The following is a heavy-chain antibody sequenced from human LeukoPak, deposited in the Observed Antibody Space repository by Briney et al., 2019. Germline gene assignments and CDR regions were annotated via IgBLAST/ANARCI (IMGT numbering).Heavy chain of an antibody. CDR2: ISGSGGST. CDR1: GFTFSSYA. J-gene: IGHJ5*02. CDR3: AKDRPYCSSTSCRDPNWFDP. D-gene: IGHD2-2*01. V-gene: IGHV3-23*01. Sequence: GGSLRLSCAASGFTFSSYAMSWVRQAPGKGLEWVSAISGSGGSTYYADSVKGRFTISRDNSKNTLYLQMNSLRAEGTAVYYCAKDRPYCSSTSCRDPNWFDPWGQGTLVTVSS.